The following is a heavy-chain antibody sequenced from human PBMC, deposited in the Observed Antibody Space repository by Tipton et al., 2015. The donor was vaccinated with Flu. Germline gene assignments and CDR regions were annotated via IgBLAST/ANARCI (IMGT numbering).Heavy chain of an antibody. CDR3: ARGGDVYNSFDY. CDR2: IFDSGST. D-gene: IGHD5-24*01. Sequence: TLSLTCKVSGVSISGNYWSWIRQSPGEGLEWIGYIFDSGSTNYNPSLKSRVTISVDTSNNQFSLRLNSVTAADTAVYYCARGGDVYNSFDYWGQGTLVTVS. J-gene: IGHJ4*02. V-gene: IGHV4-59*01. CDR1: GVSISGNY.